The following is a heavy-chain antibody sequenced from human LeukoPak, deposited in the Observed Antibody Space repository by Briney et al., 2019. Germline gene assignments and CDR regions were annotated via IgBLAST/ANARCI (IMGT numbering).Heavy chain of an antibody. CDR3: AREGYTYGHGVDF. Sequence: SGGSRRLSCAAFGFNFIGYSMTWVRRPPGKGLEWVSSISSADNTYYADSVKGRFTVSRDNAGKSLCLQMDGLRPEDTAVYYCAREGYTYGHGVDFWGQGTLVTVSS. V-gene: IGHV3-69-1*01. J-gene: IGHJ4*02. D-gene: IGHD5-18*01. CDR1: GFNFIGYS. CDR2: ISSADNT.